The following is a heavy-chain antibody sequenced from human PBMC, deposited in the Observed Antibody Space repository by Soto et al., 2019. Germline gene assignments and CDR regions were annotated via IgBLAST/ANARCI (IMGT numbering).Heavy chain of an antibody. J-gene: IGHJ6*02. D-gene: IGHD2-2*01. CDR3: ATYHLLDFYYNGLDL. V-gene: IGHV3-11*01. Sequence: GGSLRLSCVASGFTFGDYVMTWVRQAPGKGLEWLSYISSSGSIFYADSVKGRFTISRDNAKNSLYLQMNSLRVDDTAVYYCATYHLLDFYYNGLDLWGQGTSVTVSS. CDR2: ISSSGSI. CDR1: GFTFGDYV.